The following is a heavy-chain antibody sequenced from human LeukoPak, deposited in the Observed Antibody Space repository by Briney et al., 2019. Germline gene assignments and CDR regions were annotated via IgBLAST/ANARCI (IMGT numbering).Heavy chain of an antibody. V-gene: IGHV1-2*02. D-gene: IGHD3-22*01. CDR1: GYTFNGYY. J-gene: IGHJ4*02. CDR3: ARRSSPWLLLPYY. Sequence: ASVKVSCKASGYTFNGYYIHWVRQAPGQGLEWMGWINPNSGGTNYAQKFQGRVTMTRDTSISTAYMELSRLRSDDTAVYYCARRSSPWLLLPYYWGQGTLVTVSS. CDR2: INPNSGGT.